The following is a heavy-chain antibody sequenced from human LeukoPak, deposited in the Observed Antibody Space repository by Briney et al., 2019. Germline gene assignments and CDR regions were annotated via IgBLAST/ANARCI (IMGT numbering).Heavy chain of an antibody. V-gene: IGHV4-61*02. Sequence: PSETLSLTCTVSGGSISSGSYYWSWIRQPAGKGLEWIGRIYTSGSTNYNPSLKSRVTISVDTSKNQFSLKLSSVTAADTAVYYCARDRLYSSSSRAFDIWGQGTMVTVSS. CDR3: ARDRLYSSSSRAFDI. J-gene: IGHJ3*02. CDR2: IYTSGST. CDR1: GGSISSGSYY. D-gene: IGHD6-6*01.